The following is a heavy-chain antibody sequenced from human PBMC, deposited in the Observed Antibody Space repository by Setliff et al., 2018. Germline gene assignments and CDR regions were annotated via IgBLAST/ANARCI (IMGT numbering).Heavy chain of an antibody. D-gene: IGHD6-13*01. CDR1: GYTFTAFY. CDR2: INPHSGGA. Sequence: ASVKVSCKASGYTFTAFYMHWVRQAPGQGLEWMGWINPHSGGAKYVEKFQGRVTLTRDTSISTAYMELSSLRSDDTAVYYCARGIAATGTGEAFDVWGQGTKGT. CDR3: ARGIAATGTGEAFDV. J-gene: IGHJ3*01. V-gene: IGHV1-2*02.